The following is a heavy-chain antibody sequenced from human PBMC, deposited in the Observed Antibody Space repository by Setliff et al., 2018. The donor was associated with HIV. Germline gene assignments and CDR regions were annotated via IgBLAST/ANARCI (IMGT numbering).Heavy chain of an antibody. CDR3: TTGTRLVD. D-gene: IGHD2-21*01. J-gene: IGHJ4*02. V-gene: IGHV3-15*01. CDR1: GFTFSNYA. Sequence: GGSLRLSCAASGFTFSNYAMSWVRQAPGKGLEWVGRIKSKTDGGTTDYAAPVKGRFTISRDDSKNTPYLQMNSLKIEDTAVYYCTTGTRLVDWGQGALVTVSS. CDR2: IKSKTDGGTT.